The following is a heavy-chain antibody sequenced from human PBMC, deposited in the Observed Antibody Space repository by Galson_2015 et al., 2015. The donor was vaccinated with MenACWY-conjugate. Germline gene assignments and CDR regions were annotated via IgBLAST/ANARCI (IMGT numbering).Heavy chain of an antibody. D-gene: IGHD2-21*02. CDR2: ISSSSSAI. Sequence: SLRLSCAASGFTFSNYIMNWVRHAPGKGLEWVSYISSSSSAIHYADSVKGRFTISRDNAKNSLYLQMSSLRDEDTAVYYCARGAYCGGDCFSDWGQGALVTVSS. J-gene: IGHJ4*02. CDR3: ARGAYCGGDCFSD. V-gene: IGHV3-48*02. CDR1: GFTFSNYI.